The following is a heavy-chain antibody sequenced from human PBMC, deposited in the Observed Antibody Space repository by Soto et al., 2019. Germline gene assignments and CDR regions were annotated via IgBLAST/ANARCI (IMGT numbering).Heavy chain of an antibody. CDR2: ISGSGGRT. V-gene: IGHV3-23*01. CDR1: GFTFSSYA. Sequence: EVQLLESGGGLVQPGGSLRLSCAASGFTFSSYAMSWVRQAPGKGLEWVSAISGSGGRTYYTDSVKGRFTISRDNSKNTLYLQMNSLRVADTAVYHCAKDRDIVVVEAADDAVDIWGQGTRVTVSS. D-gene: IGHD2-15*01. CDR3: AKDRDIVVVEAADDAVDI. J-gene: IGHJ3*02.